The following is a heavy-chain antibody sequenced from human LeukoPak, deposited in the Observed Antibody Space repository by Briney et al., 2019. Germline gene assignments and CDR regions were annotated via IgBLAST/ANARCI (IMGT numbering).Heavy chain of an antibody. J-gene: IGHJ6*04. CDR3: ARGLAVAGPYYYYGMDV. CDR1: GFTFSSYE. D-gene: IGHD6-19*01. V-gene: IGHV3-48*03. Sequence: GGSLRLSCAASGFTFSSYEMNWVRQAPGKGLEWVSYISSSGSTIYYADSVKSRFTIARDNAKNSLYLQMNSLRAEDTAVYYCARGLAVAGPYYYYGMDVWGKGTTVTDSS. CDR2: ISSSGSTI.